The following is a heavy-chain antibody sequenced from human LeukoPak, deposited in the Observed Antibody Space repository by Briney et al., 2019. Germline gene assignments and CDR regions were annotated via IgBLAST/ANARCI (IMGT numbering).Heavy chain of an antibody. V-gene: IGHV4-61*09. D-gene: IGHD3-10*01. CDR3: ARGLGDYYGSGTHLHRLFDY. CDR1: AVSISSGNFY. CDR2: VYSTGNT. Sequence: SETLSLTCTVSAVSISSGNFYWSWIRQSAGKGLEWIGHVYSTGNTKYNPSLKSRVTISADTSKNQISLRLRSVTAADTAVYYCARGLGDYYGSGTHLHRLFDYWGQGTLVTVSS. J-gene: IGHJ4*02.